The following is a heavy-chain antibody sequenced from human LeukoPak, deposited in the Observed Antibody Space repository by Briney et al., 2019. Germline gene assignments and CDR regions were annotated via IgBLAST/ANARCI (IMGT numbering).Heavy chain of an antibody. V-gene: IGHV3-43D*04. J-gene: IGHJ4*02. Sequence: GGSLRLSCAASGFTLDDYAMHWVRQAPGKGLEWVSLISWDGGSTYYADSVKGRFTISRDNSKNSLYLQMNSLRAEDTALYYCAKGGIAVAGPGWYFDYWGQGTLLTVSS. CDR3: AKGGIAVAGPGWYFDY. CDR2: ISWDGGST. D-gene: IGHD6-19*01. CDR1: GFTLDDYA.